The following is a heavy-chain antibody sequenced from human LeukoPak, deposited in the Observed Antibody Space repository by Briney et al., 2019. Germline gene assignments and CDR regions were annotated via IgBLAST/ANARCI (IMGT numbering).Heavy chain of an antibody. CDR2: IYHSGTT. V-gene: IGHV4-59*08. CDR1: AGXIGSYY. D-gene: IGHD4/OR15-4a*01. J-gene: IGHJ3*01. Sequence: SDTLSLTCTVSAGXIGSYYWSWIRQPPGKGLESVGAIYHSGTTNYNPALKSRVTITVDAYKNQFSLKLSSVTAADTAIYYCARQREYADYLDAFDVWGQGTLVTVSS. CDR3: ARQREYADYLDAFDV.